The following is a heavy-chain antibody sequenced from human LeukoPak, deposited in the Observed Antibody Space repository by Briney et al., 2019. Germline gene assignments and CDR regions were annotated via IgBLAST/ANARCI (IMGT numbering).Heavy chain of an antibody. CDR2: VFYSGST. V-gene: IGHV4-59*01. D-gene: IGHD6-13*01. CDR3: ARGVAAPGTGGLSWFDP. CDR1: GGSISGYY. Sequence: PSETLSLTCAVSGGSISGYYWSWIRQPPGKGLEYIGYVFYSGSTSYNPSLKSRVTISADTSKNQFSLKLSFVTAADTAVYYCARGVAAPGTGGLSWFDPWGQGTLVTVSS. J-gene: IGHJ5*02.